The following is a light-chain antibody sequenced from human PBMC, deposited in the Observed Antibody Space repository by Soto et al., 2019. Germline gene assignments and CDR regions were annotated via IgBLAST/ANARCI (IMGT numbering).Light chain of an antibody. Sequence: EIVLTQSPGTLSLSPGERATLSCRASQSVSNSYLAWYQQKPGQAPRLLIYGASSRATGIPDRFSGSGSGTDFTLTISRLEPEEFAVYYCQQYGSSPWTFGQGNKVGIK. CDR2: GAS. J-gene: IGKJ1*01. CDR3: QQYGSSPWT. V-gene: IGKV3-20*01. CDR1: QSVSNSY.